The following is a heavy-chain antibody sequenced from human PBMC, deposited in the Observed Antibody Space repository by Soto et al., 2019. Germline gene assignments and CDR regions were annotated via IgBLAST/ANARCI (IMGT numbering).Heavy chain of an antibody. D-gene: IGHD4-17*01. CDR2: IWYDGSNK. J-gene: IGHJ6*02. CDR3: ARGHYGDKSYYYYGMDV. V-gene: IGHV3-33*01. CDR1: GFTFSSYG. Sequence: QVQLVESGGGVVQPGRSLRLSCAASGFTFSSYGMHWVRQAPGKGLEWVAVIWYDGSNKYYADSVKCRFTISRDNSKNTLYLQMNSLRAEDTAVYYCARGHYGDKSYYYYGMDVWGQGTTVTVSS.